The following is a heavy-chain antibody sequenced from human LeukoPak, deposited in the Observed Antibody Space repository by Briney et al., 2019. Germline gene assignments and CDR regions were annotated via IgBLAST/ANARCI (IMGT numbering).Heavy chain of an antibody. CDR2: IYTSGST. Sequence: SETLSLTCTVSGGSISSSSYYWSWIRQPAGKGLEWIGRIYTSGSTNYNPSLKSRVTISVDTSKNQFSLKLSSVTAADTAVYYCARDGGRDGYTEAAFDIWGQGTMVTVSS. D-gene: IGHD5-24*01. J-gene: IGHJ3*02. CDR3: ARDGGRDGYTEAAFDI. CDR1: GGSISSSSYY. V-gene: IGHV4-61*02.